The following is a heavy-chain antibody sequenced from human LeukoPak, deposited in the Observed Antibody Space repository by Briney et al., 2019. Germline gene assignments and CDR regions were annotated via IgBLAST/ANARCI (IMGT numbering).Heavy chain of an antibody. CDR2: ISGSGGSI. V-gene: IGHV3-23*01. D-gene: IGHD1-26*01. Sequence: GGSLRLSCAASGFTFSSYDMSWVRRAPGKGLEWVSDISGSGGSIYYADSVKGRFTISRDNSKNTLFLQMNSLRAEDTAVYYSAKSDCAWELSTYFDHWGQGTLVTVSS. J-gene: IGHJ4*02. CDR1: GFTFSSYD. CDR3: AKSDCAWELSTYFDH.